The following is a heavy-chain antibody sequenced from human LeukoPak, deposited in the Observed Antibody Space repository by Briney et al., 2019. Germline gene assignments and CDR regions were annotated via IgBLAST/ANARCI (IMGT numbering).Heavy chain of an antibody. CDR3: AKGNSGWYDY. CDR1: GFTFSSYA. D-gene: IGHD6-19*01. V-gene: IGHV3-23*01. CDR2: ISGRGGST. Sequence: GGSLRLSCAASGFTFSSYAMSWVRQAPGKGLEWVSRISGRGGSTYYADSVKGRFTISRDNSKNTLYMQMNSLRAEDTAVYYCAKGNSGWYDYWGQGTLVTVSS. J-gene: IGHJ4*02.